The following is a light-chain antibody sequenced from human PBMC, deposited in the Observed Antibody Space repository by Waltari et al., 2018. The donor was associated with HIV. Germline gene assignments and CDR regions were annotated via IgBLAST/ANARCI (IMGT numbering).Light chain of an antibody. V-gene: IGKV3-11*01. Sequence: EIVLTQSPVTLSLSPGDRATLSCRASQSVGTYSAWYQQKSGQAPRLLIYDTSNRATGIPARFSGSGSGTDFTLTISSLEPEDFAVYYCQQRFNWVTFGGGTKVGLK. CDR3: QQRFNWVT. CDR1: QSVGTY. CDR2: DTS. J-gene: IGKJ4*01.